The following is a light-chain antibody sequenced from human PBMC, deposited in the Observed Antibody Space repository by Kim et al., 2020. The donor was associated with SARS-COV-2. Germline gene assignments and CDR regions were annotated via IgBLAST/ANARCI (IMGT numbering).Light chain of an antibody. CDR3: QQSDSTPHT. CDR1: QSICSY. V-gene: IGKV1-39*01. J-gene: IGKJ2*01. CDR2: AAS. Sequence: DIQMTQSPSSLSASVGDRVTITCRASQSICSYLNWYQQKPGKAPKLLIYAASSLQSGVPSSFSGSGSGTDFTLTISSLQPEEFATYYCQQSDSTPHTFGQGTKLEI.